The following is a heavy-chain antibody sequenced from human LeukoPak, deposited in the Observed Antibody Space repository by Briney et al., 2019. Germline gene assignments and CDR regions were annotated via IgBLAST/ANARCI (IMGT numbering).Heavy chain of an antibody. CDR1: GFTFSSSA. Sequence: GGSLRLSCAASGFTFSSSAMSWVRQAPGKGLEWVSSISGSGSGGSTYYADSVRGRFTIFRDNAKDSVYLQMDSLRAEDSATYYCVREGFYFFDFWGQGTLVTVSS. J-gene: IGHJ4*01. CDR2: ISGSGSGGST. CDR3: VREGFYFFDF. V-gene: IGHV3-23*01.